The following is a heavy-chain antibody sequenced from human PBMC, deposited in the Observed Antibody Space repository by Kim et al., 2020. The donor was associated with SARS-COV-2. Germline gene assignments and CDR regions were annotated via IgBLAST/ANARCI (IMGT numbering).Heavy chain of an antibody. CDR3: ARGLMDNFYSLDV. J-gene: IGHJ6*02. Sequence: YYADSVQGRLNSSRDNSKNTLWLQMNSLRVEDTAVYYWARGLMDNFYSLDVWGQGTTVTVSS. V-gene: IGHV3-66*01.